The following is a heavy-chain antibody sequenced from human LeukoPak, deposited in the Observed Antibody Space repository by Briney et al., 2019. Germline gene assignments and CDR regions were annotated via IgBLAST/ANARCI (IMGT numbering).Heavy chain of an antibody. CDR3: AREVSANYYDSSGYYIWDY. CDR2: IIPIFGTA. CDR1: GGTFSSYA. V-gene: IGHV1-69*13. D-gene: IGHD3-22*01. J-gene: IGHJ4*02. Sequence: ASVKVSCKASGGTFSSYAISWVRQAPGQGLEWMGGIIPIFGTANYAQKFQGRVTITADESTSTAYMELSSLRSEDTAVYYCAREVSANYYDSSGYYIWDYWGQGTLVTVSS.